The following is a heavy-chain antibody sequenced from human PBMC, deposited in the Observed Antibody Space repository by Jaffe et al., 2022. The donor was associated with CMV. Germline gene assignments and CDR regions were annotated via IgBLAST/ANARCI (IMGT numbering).Heavy chain of an antibody. CDR1: GFTVSSNY. D-gene: IGHD6-19*01. CDR2: IYSGGST. V-gene: IGHV3-66*01. Sequence: EVQLVESGGGLVQPGGSLRLSCAASGFTVSSNYMSWVRQAPGKGLEWVSVIYSGGSTYYADSVKGRFTISRDNSKNTLYLQMNSLRAEDTAVYYCARIAVADYYFDYWGQGTLVTVSS. CDR3: ARIAVADYYFDY. J-gene: IGHJ4*02.